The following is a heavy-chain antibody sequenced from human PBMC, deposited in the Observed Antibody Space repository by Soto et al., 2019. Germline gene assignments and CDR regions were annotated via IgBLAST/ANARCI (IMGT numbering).Heavy chain of an antibody. CDR1: GFTFSSYA. CDR3: AKAFSSRMTTVTPPVKKTHYYYYGMDV. V-gene: IGHV3-23*01. J-gene: IGHJ6*02. CDR2: ISGSGGST. Sequence: PGGSLRLSCAASGFTFSSYAMSWVRQAPGKGLEWVSAISGSGGSTYYADSVKGRFTISRDNSKNTLYLQMNSLRAEDTAVYYCAKAFSSRMTTVTPPVKKTHYYYYGMDVWGQGTTVTVSS. D-gene: IGHD4-4*01.